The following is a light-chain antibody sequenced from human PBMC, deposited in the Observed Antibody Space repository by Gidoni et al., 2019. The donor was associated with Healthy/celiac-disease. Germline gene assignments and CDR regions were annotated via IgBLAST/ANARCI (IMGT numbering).Light chain of an antibody. CDR1: QSVSSSY. CDR3: QQYGSSPLMYT. J-gene: IGKJ2*01. Sequence: EIVLTQSPGTLSLSPGERATLSCRASQSVSSSYLAWYQQNPGQAPRLLIYGASSRATGIPDRFSGSGSGTDFTLTISRLDPEDFAVYYCQQYGSSPLMYTFGQGTKLEIK. V-gene: IGKV3-20*01. CDR2: GAS.